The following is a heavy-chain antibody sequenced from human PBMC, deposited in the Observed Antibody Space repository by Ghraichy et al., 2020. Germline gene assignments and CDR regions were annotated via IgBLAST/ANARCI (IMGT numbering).Heavy chain of an antibody. V-gene: IGHV3-7*01. CDR2: IKQDGSEK. CDR3: ARDAFGVALDWFDP. CDR1: GFTFSSYW. Sequence: LSLTCAASGFTFSSYWMSWVRQAPGKGLEWVANIKQDGSEKYYVDSVKGRFTISRDNAKNSLYLQMNSLRAEDTAVYYCARDAFGVALDWFDPWGQGTLVTVSS. D-gene: IGHD3-3*01. J-gene: IGHJ5*02.